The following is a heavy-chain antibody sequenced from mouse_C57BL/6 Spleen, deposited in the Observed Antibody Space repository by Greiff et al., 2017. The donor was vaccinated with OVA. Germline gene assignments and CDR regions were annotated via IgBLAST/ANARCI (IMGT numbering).Heavy chain of an antibody. CDR2: IYPGDGDT. D-gene: IGHD3-2*02. CDR1: GYAFSSYW. CDR3: ARGEDSSGYNC. J-gene: IGHJ2*01. Sequence: VQLQQSGAELVKPGASAKISCKASGYAFSSYWMNWVKQRPGKGLEGIGQIYPGDGDTNYNGKFKGKATLTADKSSSTAYLQLSSLTSEDSAVYFCARGEDSSGYNCWGQGTTLTVSS. V-gene: IGHV1-80*01.